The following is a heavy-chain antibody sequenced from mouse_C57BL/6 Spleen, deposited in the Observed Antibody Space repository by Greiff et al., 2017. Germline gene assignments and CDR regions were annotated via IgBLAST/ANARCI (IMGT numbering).Heavy chain of an antibody. CDR3: TTWGAWFAY. J-gene: IGHJ3*01. CDR1: GFNIKDDY. CDR2: IDPENGDT. Sequence: EVQLQQSGAELVRPGASVKLSCTASGFNIKDDYMHWVKQRPEQGLEWIGWIDPENGDTEYASKFQGTATITADTSSNRAYLQLRSLTSEDTAVYYCTTWGAWFAYWGQGTLVTVSA. V-gene: IGHV14-4*01.